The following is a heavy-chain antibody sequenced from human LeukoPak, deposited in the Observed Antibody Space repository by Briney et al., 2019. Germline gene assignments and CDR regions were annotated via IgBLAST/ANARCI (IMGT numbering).Heavy chain of an antibody. V-gene: IGHV3-30*02. D-gene: IGHD5-18*01. CDR2: IRYDGSNK. CDR3: AKERDSAMVTIDY. J-gene: IGHJ4*02. Sequence: TGGSLRLSCAASGFTFRSYGMHWVRQAPGKGLEGVAFIRYDGSNKYYADSVKGRFNISRDNSKNTLYLQMNSLRAEDTAVYYCAKERDSAMVTIDYWGQGTLVTVSS. CDR1: GFTFRSYG.